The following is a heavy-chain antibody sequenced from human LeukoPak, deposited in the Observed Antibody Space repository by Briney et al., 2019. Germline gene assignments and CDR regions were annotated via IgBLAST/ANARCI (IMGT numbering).Heavy chain of an antibody. CDR2: INHSGST. J-gene: IGHJ4*02. V-gene: IGHV4-34*01. CDR3: ARDLTRIAVAGAFDY. Sequence: PSETLSLTCTVSGGSISSYYWSWIRQPPGKGLEWIGEINHSGSTNYNPSLKSRVTISVDTSKNRFSLKLSSVTAADTAVYYCARDLTRIAVAGAFDYWGQGTLVTVSS. CDR1: GGSISSYY. D-gene: IGHD6-19*01.